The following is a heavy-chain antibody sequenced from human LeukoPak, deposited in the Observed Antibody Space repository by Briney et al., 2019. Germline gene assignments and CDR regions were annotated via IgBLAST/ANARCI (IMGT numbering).Heavy chain of an antibody. CDR3: AKEVGATTPLDY. CDR2: ISGDGGST. D-gene: IGHD1-26*01. J-gene: IGHJ4*02. Sequence: GGSLRLSCAASGFTFDDYAMHWVRQAPGKGLEWVSLISGDGGSTYYADSVKGRFTISRDNSKNSLFLQMNSLRTEDTALYYCAKEVGATTPLDYWGQGTLVTVSS. V-gene: IGHV3-43*02. CDR1: GFTFDDYA.